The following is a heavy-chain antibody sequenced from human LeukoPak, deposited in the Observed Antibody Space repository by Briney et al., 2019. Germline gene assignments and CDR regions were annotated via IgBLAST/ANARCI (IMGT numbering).Heavy chain of an antibody. Sequence: GGSLRLSCAASGFTFSTYGMHWVRQAPGKGLEWVAVIWYDGSNKYYADAVKGRFTISRDNSKNTLYPQMNSLSAEDTAVYYCGRDLFMIVVPGQNVLDYWGQGTLVTVSS. CDR2: IWYDGSNK. CDR3: GRDLFMIVVPGQNVLDY. D-gene: IGHD3-22*01. J-gene: IGHJ4*02. V-gene: IGHV3-33*01. CDR1: GFTFSTYG.